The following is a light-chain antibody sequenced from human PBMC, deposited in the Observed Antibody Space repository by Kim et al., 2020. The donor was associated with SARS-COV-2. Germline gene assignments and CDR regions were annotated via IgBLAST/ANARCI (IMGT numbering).Light chain of an antibody. J-gene: IGLJ2*01. Sequence: QTITISCTGTSSDVGSYNLVSWYQQHPGKAPKLMIYEVNKRPSGVSTRFSGSKSGNTASLTISGLQAEDEADYYCCSYAGSSTFVVFGGGTQLTVL. CDR3: CSYAGSSTFVV. V-gene: IGLV2-23*02. CDR2: EVN. CDR1: SSDVGSYNL.